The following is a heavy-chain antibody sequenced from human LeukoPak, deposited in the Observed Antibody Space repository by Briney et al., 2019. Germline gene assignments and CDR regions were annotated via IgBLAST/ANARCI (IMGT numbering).Heavy chain of an antibody. D-gene: IGHD3-22*01. V-gene: IGHV3-21*04. Sequence: AGGSLRLSCAASGFTFSSYSMNWVRQAPGKGLEWVSAISSSSSYIYYADSVKGRFTISRDNAKNSLYLQMNSLRAEDTAVYYCATERDDSSGYWTFYYYYGMDVWGQGTTVTVSS. J-gene: IGHJ6*02. CDR3: ATERDDSSGYWTFYYYYGMDV. CDR2: ISSSSSYI. CDR1: GFTFSSYS.